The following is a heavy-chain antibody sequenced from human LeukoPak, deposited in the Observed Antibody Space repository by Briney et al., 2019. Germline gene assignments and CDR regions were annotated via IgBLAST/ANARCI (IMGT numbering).Heavy chain of an antibody. CDR2: MYDGGAT. D-gene: IGHD6-6*01. CDR3: VPYSSSSGTLNY. CDR1: GFTVSGDY. J-gene: IGHJ4*02. Sequence: GGSLRLSCAVSGFTVSGDYMSWVRQAPGKGLEWVSVMYDGGATYYADSVKGRFTISRDNAKNSLYLQMNSLRAEDTAVYYCVPYSSSSGTLNYWGQGALVTVSS. V-gene: IGHV3-53*01.